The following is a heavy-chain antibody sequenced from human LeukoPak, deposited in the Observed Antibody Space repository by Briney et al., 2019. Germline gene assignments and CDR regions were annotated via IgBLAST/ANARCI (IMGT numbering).Heavy chain of an antibody. V-gene: IGHV1-2*02. CDR2: INPNSGGT. Sequence: ASVKVSCKASGYTFTGYYMHCVRQAPGQGLEWMGWINPNSGGTNYAQKFQGRVTMTRDTSISTAYMELSRLRSDDTAVYYCARDAVDTAVNWFDPWGQGTLVTVSS. CDR1: GYTFTGYY. J-gene: IGHJ5*02. D-gene: IGHD5-18*01. CDR3: ARDAVDTAVNWFDP.